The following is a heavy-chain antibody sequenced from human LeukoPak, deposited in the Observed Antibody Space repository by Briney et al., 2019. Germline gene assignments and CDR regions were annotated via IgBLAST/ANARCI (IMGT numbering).Heavy chain of an antibody. CDR2: IYYSGST. D-gene: IGHD6-13*01. Sequence: SQTLSLTCTVSGGSISSGGYYWSWIRQHPGKGLEWVGYIYYSGSTYYNPSLKSRVTISVDTSKNQFSLKLSSVTAADTAVYYCAREGSSWYGVRTFDYWGQGTLVTVSS. V-gene: IGHV4-31*03. CDR1: GGSISSGGYY. CDR3: AREGSSWYGVRTFDY. J-gene: IGHJ4*02.